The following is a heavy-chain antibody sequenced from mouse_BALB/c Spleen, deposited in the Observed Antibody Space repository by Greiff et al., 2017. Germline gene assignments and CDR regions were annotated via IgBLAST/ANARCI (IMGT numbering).Heavy chain of an antibody. CDR2: INPSTGYT. Sequence: QVQLKQSGAELAKPGASVKMSCKASGYTFTSYWMHWVKQRPGQGLEWIGYINPSTGYTEYNQKFKDKATLTADKSSSTAYMQLSSLTSEDSAVYYCASGSPTPAWFAYWGQGTLVTVSA. D-gene: IGHD2-10*01. V-gene: IGHV1-7*01. CDR3: ASGSPTPAWFAY. CDR1: GYTFTSYW. J-gene: IGHJ3*01.